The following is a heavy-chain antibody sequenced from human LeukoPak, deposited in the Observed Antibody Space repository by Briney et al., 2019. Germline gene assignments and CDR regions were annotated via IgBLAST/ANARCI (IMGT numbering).Heavy chain of an antibody. J-gene: IGHJ4*02. Sequence: GGSLRLSCAASGFTFSSYAMSWVRQAPGKGLDWVSAISGSGGSTYYSDSAKGRFTISRDNSKNTLYLQMSSLRADDTAVYFCAKDGGVKPLDYWGQGTLVTVSS. V-gene: IGHV3-23*01. CDR3: AKDGGVKPLDY. CDR2: ISGSGGST. CDR1: GFTFSSYA. D-gene: IGHD3-16*01.